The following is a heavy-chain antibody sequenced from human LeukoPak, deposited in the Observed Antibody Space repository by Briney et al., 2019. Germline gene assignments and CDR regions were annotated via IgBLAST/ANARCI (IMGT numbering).Heavy chain of an antibody. CDR3: ARDSHQLPGNDAFDI. CDR2: ISYDGSNK. Sequence: GRSLRLSCAASGFTFSSYAMHWVRRAPGKGLEWVALISYDGSNKYYADSVKGRFTISRDNSKNTLYLQMNSLRAEDTAVYYCARDSHQLPGNDAFDIWGQGTMVSVSS. D-gene: IGHD2-2*01. V-gene: IGHV3-30*04. J-gene: IGHJ3*02. CDR1: GFTFSSYA.